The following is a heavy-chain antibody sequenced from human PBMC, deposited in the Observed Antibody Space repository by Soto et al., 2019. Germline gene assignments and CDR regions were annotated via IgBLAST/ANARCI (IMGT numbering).Heavy chain of an antibody. CDR3: AGDSPHDSTVAGDY. J-gene: IGHJ4*02. Sequence: EVQLVESGGGLVQPGGSLRLSCAASGFTFSTHWMHWVRQVPEKGLVWVSRINGDGSQTTYADSVRGRLTISRDNAKNTLYLQMNNLGVEDTAVYYCAGDSPHDSTVAGDYWGQGTLVTVSS. D-gene: IGHD3-22*01. CDR2: INGDGSQT. V-gene: IGHV3-74*01. CDR1: GFTFSTHW.